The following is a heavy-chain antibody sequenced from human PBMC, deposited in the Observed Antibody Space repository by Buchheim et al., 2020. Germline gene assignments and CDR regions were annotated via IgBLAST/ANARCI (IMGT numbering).Heavy chain of an antibody. CDR3: ARDRAGDYDIMTGTYFYGVDV. Sequence: HVRLQESGPGLVKPSETLSLTCPVSGGSVDSRTYHWTWIRQASGKGLEWIGHISYTGNTNYSPSLKSRATISIDTSKNQFSLKLTSATAADTAVYYCARDRAGDYDIMTGTYFYGVDVWGQGTT. CDR1: GGSVDSRTYH. J-gene: IGHJ6*02. V-gene: IGHV4-61*01. CDR2: ISYTGNT. D-gene: IGHD3-9*01.